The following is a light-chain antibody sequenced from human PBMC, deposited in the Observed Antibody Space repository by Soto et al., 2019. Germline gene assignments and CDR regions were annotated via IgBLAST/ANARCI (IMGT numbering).Light chain of an antibody. Sequence: EIVMTQSPATLSVSPGERATLFCRARQSVSSNLAWYQQKPGQAPRLLIYGASTRATGIPARFSGSGSGTEFTLTISSLQSEDFAVYYCQHYNNWPPFTFGQGTKLEIK. V-gene: IGKV3-15*01. CDR2: GAS. CDR3: QHYNNWPPFT. J-gene: IGKJ2*01. CDR1: QSVSSN.